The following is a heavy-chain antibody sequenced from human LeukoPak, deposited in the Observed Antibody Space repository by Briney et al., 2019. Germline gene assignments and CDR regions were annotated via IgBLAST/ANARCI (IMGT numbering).Heavy chain of an antibody. CDR3: AKDTSIGRYCTNGVCSPFDY. Sequence: AGGSLRLSCAASGFTFSSYAMSWVRQAPGKGLEWVSAISDSGGSTYDADSVKGRFTISRDNSKNTLYLQMNSLRGEDTAVYYCAKDTSIGRYCTNGVCSPFDYWGQGTLVTVSS. D-gene: IGHD2-8*01. V-gene: IGHV3-23*01. CDR2: ISDSGGST. CDR1: GFTFSSYA. J-gene: IGHJ4*02.